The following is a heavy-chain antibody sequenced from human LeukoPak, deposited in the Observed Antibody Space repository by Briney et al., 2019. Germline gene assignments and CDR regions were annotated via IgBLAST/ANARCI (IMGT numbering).Heavy chain of an antibody. CDR3: ARVRWGGLYYFDY. D-gene: IGHD3-16*01. Sequence: GGSLRLSCAASGFIFTNYGMHWVRQAPGKGLEWLAFIQYDGTNKYYADSVKGRFTISRDNSKKMLYLQMNSLRAEDTAVYYCARVRWGGLYYFDYWGQGTLVTVSS. CDR1: GFIFTNYG. V-gene: IGHV3-30*02. J-gene: IGHJ4*02. CDR2: IQYDGTNK.